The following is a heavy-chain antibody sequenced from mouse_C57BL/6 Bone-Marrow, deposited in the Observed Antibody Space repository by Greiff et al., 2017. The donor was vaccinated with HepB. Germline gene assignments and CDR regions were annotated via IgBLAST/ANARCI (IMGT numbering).Heavy chain of an antibody. CDR3: ARGRATIVTEGHWYFDV. V-gene: IGHV1-59*01. Sequence: QVQLQQSGAELVRPGTSVKLSCKASGYTFTSYWMHWVKQRPGQGLEWIGVIDPSDSYTNYNQKFKGKATLTVDTSSSTAYMQLSSLTSEDSAVYYCARGRATIVTEGHWYFDVWGTGTTVTVSS. CDR1: GYTFTSYW. CDR2: IDPSDSYT. D-gene: IGHD2-5*01. J-gene: IGHJ1*03.